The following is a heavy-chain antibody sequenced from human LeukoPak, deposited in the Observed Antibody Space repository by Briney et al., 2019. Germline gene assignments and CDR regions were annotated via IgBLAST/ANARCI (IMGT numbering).Heavy chain of an antibody. CDR3: AKGAGRVDY. Sequence: GGSLRLSCAASGFTFSTYGMHWVRQAPGKGLEWVSFIRYVGINKYYADSVKGRFTISRDNSKNTLYLQMNSLRAEDTAVYYCAKGAGRVDYWGQGTLVTVSS. V-gene: IGHV3-30*02. CDR1: GFTFSTYG. J-gene: IGHJ4*02. CDR2: IRYVGINK.